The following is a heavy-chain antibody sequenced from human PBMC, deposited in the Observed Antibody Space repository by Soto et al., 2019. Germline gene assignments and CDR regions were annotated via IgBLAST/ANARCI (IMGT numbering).Heavy chain of an antibody. CDR3: VRGDDRVD. V-gene: IGHV3-21*01. J-gene: IGHJ4*02. CDR2: ISKSSSLI. CDR1: GFIFSSFT. D-gene: IGHD1-1*01. Sequence: GGSLRLSCVGSGFIFSSFTMTWVCQAPGMGLQYLASISKSSSLIYYADSVRGRFIISRDNSKDSVFLQMYSLRAEDTAMYYCVRGDDRVDWGQGTLVTASS.